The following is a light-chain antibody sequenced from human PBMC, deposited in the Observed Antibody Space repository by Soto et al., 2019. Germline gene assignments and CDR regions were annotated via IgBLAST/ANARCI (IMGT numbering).Light chain of an antibody. CDR2: LNSDGSH. J-gene: IGLJ2*01. CDR1: SGHSSYA. Sequence: QLVLTQSPSASASLGASVKLTCTLSSGHSSYAIAWHQQQPEKGPRYLMKLNSDGSHRKGDGIPDRFSGSSSGAERYLTIASLPSEDEADYYCHTGGTGIVVFGGGTKLTVL. CDR3: HTGGTGIVV. V-gene: IGLV4-69*01.